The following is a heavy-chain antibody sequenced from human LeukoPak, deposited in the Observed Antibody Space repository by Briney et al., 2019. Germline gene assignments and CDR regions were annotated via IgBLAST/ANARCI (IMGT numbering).Heavy chain of an antibody. Sequence: GESLKISCKGSGYSFTSYWIGWVRQMPGKGLEWTGIIYPGDSDTRYSPSFQGQVTISADKSISTAYLQWSSLKASDTAMYYCARPDGGAARPDAFDIWGQGTMVTVSS. J-gene: IGHJ3*02. CDR1: GYSFTSYW. V-gene: IGHV5-51*01. CDR2: IYPGDSDT. D-gene: IGHD3-16*01. CDR3: ARPDGGAARPDAFDI.